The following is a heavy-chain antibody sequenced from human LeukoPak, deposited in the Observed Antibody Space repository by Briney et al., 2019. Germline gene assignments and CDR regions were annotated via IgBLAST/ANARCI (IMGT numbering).Heavy chain of an antibody. V-gene: IGHV4-39*01. CDR1: GGSISSSSYY. CDR2: IYYSGST. D-gene: IGHD3-10*01. J-gene: IGHJ6*03. CDR3: ARHYGSGRGYYYYYYYMDV. Sequence: SETLSLTCTVSGGSISSSSYYWGWIRQPPGKGLEWIGSIYYSGSTYYNPSLKSRVTISVDTSKNQFSLKLSSVTAADTAVYYCARHYGSGRGYYYYYYYMDVWGKGTTVTISS.